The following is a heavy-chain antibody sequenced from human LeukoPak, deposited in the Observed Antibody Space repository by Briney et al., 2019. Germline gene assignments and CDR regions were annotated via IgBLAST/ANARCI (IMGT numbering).Heavy chain of an antibody. CDR2: IYYSGST. Sequence: PSETLSLTCTVSGGSISSSSYYWGWVRQPPGKGGEWLGSIYYSGSTYYNPSLKSRVTISVDTSKNQFSLKLSSVTAADTAVYYCAKLHPGYCSSTSCLGYFDYWGQGTLVTVSS. CDR3: AKLHPGYCSSTSCLGYFDY. D-gene: IGHD2-2*01. CDR1: GGSISSSSYY. J-gene: IGHJ4*02. V-gene: IGHV4-39*01.